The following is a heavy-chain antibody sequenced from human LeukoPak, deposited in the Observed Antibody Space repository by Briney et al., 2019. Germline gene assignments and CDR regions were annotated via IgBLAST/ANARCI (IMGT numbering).Heavy chain of an antibody. V-gene: IGHV3-30*18. J-gene: IGHJ4*02. CDR1: GFTFNIYG. Sequence: GGSLRLSCAASGFTFNIYGMHWVRQAPGKGLEWVAGISYDEMYQYYADSVKGRFTISRDNSKNTLFLQMNSLRAEDTATYYCAKDRDYYGSGSDYWGQGTLVTVSS. D-gene: IGHD3-10*01. CDR3: AKDRDYYGSGSDY. CDR2: ISYDEMYQ.